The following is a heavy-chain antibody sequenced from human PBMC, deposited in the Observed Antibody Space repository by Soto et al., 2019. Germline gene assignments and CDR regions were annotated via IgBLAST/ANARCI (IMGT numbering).Heavy chain of an antibody. J-gene: IGHJ4*02. CDR3: AKGSRNTYGYIDY. CDR1: GFTFSSYG. Sequence: VGSLRLSCAASGFTFSSYGMHWVRQAPGKGLEWVAVISYDGSNKYFADYVKGRFTLSRDNSKNTLYLQMNSLRPEDTAVYFCAKGSRNTYGYIDYWGQGTLVTVSS. D-gene: IGHD5-18*01. V-gene: IGHV3-30*18. CDR2: ISYDGSNK.